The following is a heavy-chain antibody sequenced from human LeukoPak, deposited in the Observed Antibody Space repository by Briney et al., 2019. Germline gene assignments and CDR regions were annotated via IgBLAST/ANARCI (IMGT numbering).Heavy chain of an antibody. J-gene: IGHJ4*02. D-gene: IGHD6-19*01. CDR2: IGIRGDT. V-gene: IGHV3-13*01. CDR1: GFTFIDYD. Sequence: GGSLRLSCAASGFTFIDYDMHWVRQVIGKGLEWVSAIGIRGDTHYSGSVKGRFTISRENAERSLYLQMDSLRAKDTAVYYCARGGIQVSGIDEFDYWGQGTLVTVSS. CDR3: ARGGIQVSGIDEFDY.